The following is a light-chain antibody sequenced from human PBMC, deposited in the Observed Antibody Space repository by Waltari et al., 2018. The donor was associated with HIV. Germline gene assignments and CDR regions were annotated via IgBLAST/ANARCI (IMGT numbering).Light chain of an antibody. V-gene: IGLV1-40*01. CDR2: GNN. J-gene: IGLJ2*01. CDR1: SSNIGAGYD. CDR3: QSYDSSLSGDVI. Sequence: QSVLTQPPSVSGAPGQRVTISCTGSSSNIGAGYDVHWYQQLPGTAPKLLIYGNNNRPSGVPDRCSGSKSGTSASLAITGLRAADEADYYCQSYDSSLSGDVIFGGGTTLTVL.